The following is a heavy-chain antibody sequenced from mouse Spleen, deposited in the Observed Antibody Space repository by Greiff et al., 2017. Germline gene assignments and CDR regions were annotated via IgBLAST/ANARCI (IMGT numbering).Heavy chain of an antibody. CDR3: ERLRTGKDYFDY. V-gene: IGHV5-15*01. Sequence: DVHLVESGGGLVKPGGSLKLSCAASGFTFSDYGMAWVRQAPGKGPEWVAFISNLAYSIYYADTVTGRFTISRENAKNTLYLEMSSLRSEDTAMYYCERLRTGKDYFDYWGQGTTLTVSS. CDR1: GFTFSDYG. D-gene: IGHD4-1*01. J-gene: IGHJ2*01. CDR2: ISNLAYSI.